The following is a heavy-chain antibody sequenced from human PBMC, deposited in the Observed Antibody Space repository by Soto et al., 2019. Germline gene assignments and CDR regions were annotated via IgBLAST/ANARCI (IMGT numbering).Heavy chain of an antibody. Sequence: QVQLVQSGAEVKKPGASVKVSCKASGYTFSSYFISWVRQAPGQGLEWMGWISAYNGNTNYAQNLQGRVTMTTDTSTSTADRELRSLRSDDTAVYYCAGDLPPVDYWGQGTLVTVSS. V-gene: IGHV1-18*01. CDR2: ISAYNGNT. CDR3: AGDLPPVDY. CDR1: GYTFSSYF. J-gene: IGHJ4*02.